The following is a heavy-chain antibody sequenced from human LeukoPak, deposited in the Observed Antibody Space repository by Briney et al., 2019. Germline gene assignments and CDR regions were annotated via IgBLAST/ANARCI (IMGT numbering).Heavy chain of an antibody. CDR1: GFTFSSYW. Sequence: PGGSLRLSCAASGFTFSSYWMSWVRQAPGKGLEWVANIKPDGSEKNYVDSVKGRFTISRDNAKNSLYLQMNSLSAEDTAVYYCTRAGYYSSGWNPFDYWGQGTLVTVSS. CDR3: TRAGYYSSGWNPFDY. J-gene: IGHJ4*02. CDR2: IKPDGSEK. D-gene: IGHD6-19*01. V-gene: IGHV3-7*01.